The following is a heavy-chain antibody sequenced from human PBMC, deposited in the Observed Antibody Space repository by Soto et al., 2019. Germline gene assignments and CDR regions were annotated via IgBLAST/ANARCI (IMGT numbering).Heavy chain of an antibody. CDR3: TTGWVGDAFDI. D-gene: IGHD1-26*01. V-gene: IGHV3-15*01. CDR2: IKSQTDGGTT. J-gene: IGHJ3*02. CDR1: GFTFSNAW. Sequence: EVQLVESGGGLVKPGGSLILSCAAYGFTFSNAWMSWVRHAPGKGLEWVGRIKSQTDGGTTDYAAPVKGRFTISRDDSKNTLYLQMNSMKTEDTAVYYCTTGWVGDAFDIWGQGTMVTVSS.